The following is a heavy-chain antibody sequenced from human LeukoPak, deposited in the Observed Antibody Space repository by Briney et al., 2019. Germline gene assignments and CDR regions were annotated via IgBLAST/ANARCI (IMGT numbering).Heavy chain of an antibody. CDR2: IYASGST. D-gene: IGHD3-22*01. Sequence: PSETLSLTCTVSGGSMSKYYWSWIRQPAGKGLEWIGRIYASGSTNYNPSLKSRVTMSVDTSKNQFSLKLNSVTAADKAVYYCAKIGPPHRSGDNYTANFDYWGQGTLVTVSS. CDR1: GGSMSKYY. CDR3: AKIGPPHRSGDNYTANFDY. V-gene: IGHV4-4*07. J-gene: IGHJ4*02.